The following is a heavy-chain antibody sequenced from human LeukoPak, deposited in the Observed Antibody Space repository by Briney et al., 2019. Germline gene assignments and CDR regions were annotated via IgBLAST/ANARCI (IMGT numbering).Heavy chain of an antibody. J-gene: IGHJ4*02. D-gene: IGHD3-3*01. V-gene: IGHV3-23*01. CDR2: ISGSGGST. Sequence: GGSLRLSCAASGFTFSSYAMSWVSQAPGKGLEWVSAISGSGGSTYYADSVKGRFTISRDNSKNTLYLQMNSLRAEDTAVYYCAKDVLRFLEWLSLGDYWGQGTLVTVSS. CDR1: GFTFSSYA. CDR3: AKDVLRFLEWLSLGDY.